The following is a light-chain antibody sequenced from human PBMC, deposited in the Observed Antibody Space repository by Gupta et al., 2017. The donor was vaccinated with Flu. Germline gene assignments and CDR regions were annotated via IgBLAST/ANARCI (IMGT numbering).Light chain of an antibody. J-gene: IGKJ1*01. Sequence: DIQMTQSPSSLSASVGDRVTITCRASQSIINYLNWYQQKPGKAPKLLIYAASSLQTGVPSRVSGSGSGTDFTLTISSLQPEDFATYFCQQSYTTPWTFGQGTKVEI. V-gene: IGKV1-39*01. CDR2: AAS. CDR1: QSIINY. CDR3: QQSYTTPWT.